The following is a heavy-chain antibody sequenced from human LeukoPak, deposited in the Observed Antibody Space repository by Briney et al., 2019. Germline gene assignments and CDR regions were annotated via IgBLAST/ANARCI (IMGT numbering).Heavy chain of an antibody. Sequence: SETLSLTCTVSGGSNSSYYWSWIRQPPGKGLDWIGHIYYSGSTNYNPSLKSRVTISIDTSKNQFSLRLSSVTAADTAVYYCARGAAGYSYGWGQGTLVTVSS. CDR2: IYYSGST. D-gene: IGHD5-18*01. V-gene: IGHV4-59*01. CDR3: ARGAAGYSYG. CDR1: GGSNSSYY. J-gene: IGHJ4*02.